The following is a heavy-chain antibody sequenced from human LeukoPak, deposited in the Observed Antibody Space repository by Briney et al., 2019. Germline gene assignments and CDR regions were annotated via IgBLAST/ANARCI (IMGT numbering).Heavy chain of an antibody. CDR1: GDSVASNSTA. Sequence: SQTLSLTCVISGDSVASNSTACNWIRQSPSRGLEWLGRTYYRAKWYNDYAVSVKSRITINPDTSKNQFSLQLNSVTPEDTAVYYCARGGQGDGYSADEAFDFWGQGTMVTVS. J-gene: IGHJ3*01. CDR2: TYYRAKWYN. D-gene: IGHD5-24*01. V-gene: IGHV6-1*01. CDR3: ARGGQGDGYSADEAFDF.